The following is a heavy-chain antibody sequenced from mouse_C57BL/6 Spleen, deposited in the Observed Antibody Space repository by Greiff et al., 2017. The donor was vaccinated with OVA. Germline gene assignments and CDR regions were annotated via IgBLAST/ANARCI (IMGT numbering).Heavy chain of an antibody. V-gene: IGHV3-6*01. D-gene: IGHD1-1*01. Sequence: ESGPGLVKPSQSLSLTCSVTGYSITSGYYWNWIRQFPGNKLEWMGYISYDGSNNYNPSLKNRISITRDTSKNQFFLKLNSVTTEDTATYCGGRVGGSSFYYAMDYWGQGTSVTVSS. J-gene: IGHJ4*01. CDR1: GYSITSGYY. CDR2: ISYDGSN. CDR3: GRVGGSSFYYAMDY.